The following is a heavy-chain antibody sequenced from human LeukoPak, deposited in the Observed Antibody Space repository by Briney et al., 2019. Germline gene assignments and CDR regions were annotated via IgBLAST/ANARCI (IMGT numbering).Heavy chain of an antibody. J-gene: IGHJ5*02. CDR2: IRYDGSNK. Sequence: EGSLRLSCAASGFTFSSYGVHWVRQAPGKGLEWVAFIRYDGSNKYYADSVKGRFTISRDNSKNTLYLQMNSLRAEDTAVYYCAKDRSSGSYYWFDPWGQGTLATVSS. CDR3: AKDRSSGSYYWFDP. CDR1: GFTFSSYG. V-gene: IGHV3-30*02. D-gene: IGHD1-26*01.